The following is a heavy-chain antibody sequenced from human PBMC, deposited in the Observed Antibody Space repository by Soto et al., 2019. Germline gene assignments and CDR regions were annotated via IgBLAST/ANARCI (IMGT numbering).Heavy chain of an antibody. CDR1: GYTFTSYY. CDR3: ARAPYPAYSSSWVPLEVSNYYGMDV. Sequence: ASVKVSCKASGYTFTSYYMHWVRQAPGQGLEWMGIINPSFGTTSYAQKFQGRVTMTTDTSTSTAYMELSSLRSEDTAVYYCARAPYPAYSSSWVPLEVSNYYGMDVWGQGTTVTVSS. V-gene: IGHV1-46*01. D-gene: IGHD6-13*01. J-gene: IGHJ6*02. CDR2: INPSFGTT.